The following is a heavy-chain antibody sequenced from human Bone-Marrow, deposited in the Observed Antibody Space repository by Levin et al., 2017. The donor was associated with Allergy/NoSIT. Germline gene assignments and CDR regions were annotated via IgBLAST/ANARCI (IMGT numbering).Heavy chain of an antibody. CDR3: ARGPRFCSGTTCYGAHY. D-gene: IGHD2-15*01. V-gene: IGHV4-31*03. J-gene: IGHJ4*02. CDR1: GGSINTGGYY. Sequence: SETLSLTCTVSGGSINTGGYYWNWIRQHPGKGLEWIGNIYYSGYTQYNPSLRSRVTISLDTSQNQFSLKVSSVTVAATAVYYCARGPRFCSGTTCYGAHYWGQGTLVTVSS. CDR2: IYYSGYT.